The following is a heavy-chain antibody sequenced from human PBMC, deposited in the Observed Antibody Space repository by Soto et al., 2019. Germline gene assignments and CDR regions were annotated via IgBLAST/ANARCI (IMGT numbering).Heavy chain of an antibody. CDR1: GDSISSGSY. J-gene: IGHJ4*03. D-gene: IGHD6-19*01. CDR3: ARVHVMVVAGSTFDY. CDR2: IYHGGTT. Sequence: SETLSLTCTVSGDSISSGSYWGWIRQPPGEGPEWIASIYHGGTTSYNPSLKSRISISVDTSKNQFSLRLTSVTAADTATYYCARVHVMVVAGSTFDYWGRGTLVP. V-gene: IGHV4-38-2*02.